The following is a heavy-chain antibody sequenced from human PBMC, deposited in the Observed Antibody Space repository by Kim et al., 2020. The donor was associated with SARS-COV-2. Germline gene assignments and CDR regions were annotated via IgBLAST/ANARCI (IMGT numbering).Heavy chain of an antibody. V-gene: IGHV4-59*13. CDR2: IYYSGST. Sequence: SETLSLTCTVSGGSISSYYWSWIRQPPGKGLEWIGYIYYSGSTNYNPSLKSRVTISVDTSKNQFSLKLSSVTAADTAVYYCARGRAGTMVCGCWFDPWGQGTLVTVSS. J-gene: IGHJ5*02. CDR3: ARGRAGTMVCGCWFDP. CDR1: GGSISSYY. D-gene: IGHD3-10*01.